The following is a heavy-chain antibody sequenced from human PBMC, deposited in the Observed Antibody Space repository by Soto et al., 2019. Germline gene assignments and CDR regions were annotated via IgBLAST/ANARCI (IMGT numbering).Heavy chain of an antibody. V-gene: IGHV3-9*01. Sequence: HPGGSLRLSCAVSGFNFDEYAMHWVRQAPGKGLEWVASINWNSGTVDYVDSLKGRFTVSRSTAQNSLYLVMHSLTPEDTALYYCATARLDTGWFDSWGQGTLVTVSS. D-gene: IGHD7-27*01. CDR3: ATARLDTGWFDS. CDR2: INWNSGTV. CDR1: GFNFDEYA. J-gene: IGHJ5*01.